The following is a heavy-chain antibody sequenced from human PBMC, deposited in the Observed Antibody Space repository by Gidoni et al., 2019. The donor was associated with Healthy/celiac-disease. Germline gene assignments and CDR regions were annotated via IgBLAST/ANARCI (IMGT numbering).Heavy chain of an antibody. CDR2: IYPGDSDT. V-gene: IGHV5-51*01. D-gene: IGHD1-26*01. J-gene: IGHJ3*02. CDR1: GYSFTSYW. CDR3: ARLTVGANHRGADAFDI. Sequence: EVQLVQSGAEVTKPGESLKISCKGSGYSFTSYWIGWVRQMPGKGLAWMGIIYPGDSDTRYSPSFQGQVTISSDKSISTAYLQWSSLKASDTAMYYCARLTVGANHRGADAFDIWGQGTMVTVSS.